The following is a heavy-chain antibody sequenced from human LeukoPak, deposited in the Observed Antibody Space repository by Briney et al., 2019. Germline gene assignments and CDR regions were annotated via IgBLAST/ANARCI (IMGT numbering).Heavy chain of an antibody. V-gene: IGHV4-39*01. CDR1: GGSISSSSYY. Sequence: SETLSLTCTVSGGSISSSSYYWGWIRQSPGKGLEWIGSIYRSGSTYYNPSLKSRVTISLDTSKNQYSLKLTSVTAADTAVYYCASTTVRSGYWGQGTLVTVSS. D-gene: IGHD4-17*01. CDR3: ASTTVRSGY. J-gene: IGHJ4*02. CDR2: IYRSGST.